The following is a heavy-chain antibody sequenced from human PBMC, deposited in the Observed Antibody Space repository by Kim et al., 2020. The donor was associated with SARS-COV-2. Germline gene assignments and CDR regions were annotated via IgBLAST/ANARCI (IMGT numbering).Heavy chain of an antibody. V-gene: IGHV3-7*01. CDR2: DGSEK. Sequence: DGSEKYYVDSVKGRFTISRDNAKNSLYLQMNSLRVEDTALYYCASRHAYTWGQGTLVTVSS. J-gene: IGHJ5*02. D-gene: IGHD2-21*01. CDR3: ASRHAYT.